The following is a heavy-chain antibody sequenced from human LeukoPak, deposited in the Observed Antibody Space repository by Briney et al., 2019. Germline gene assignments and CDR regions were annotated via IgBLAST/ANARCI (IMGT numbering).Heavy chain of an antibody. CDR1: GYTFTGYY. J-gene: IGHJ4*02. CDR3: ARVIAGDGYNSLDY. V-gene: IGHV1-2*02. D-gene: IGHD5-24*01. CDR2: INPNSGGT. Sequence: ASVKVSCKASGYTFTGYYMHWVRQAPGQGLEWMGWINPNSGGTNYAQKFQGRVTMTRDTSISTAYMELSRLRSDDTAVYYCARVIAGDGYNSLDYWGQGTLVTVSS.